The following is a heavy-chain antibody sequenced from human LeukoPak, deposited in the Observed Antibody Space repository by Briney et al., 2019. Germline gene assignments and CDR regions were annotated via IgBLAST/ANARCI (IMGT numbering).Heavy chain of an antibody. J-gene: IGHJ6*04. V-gene: IGHV3-48*03. CDR2: ISSSGSAI. Sequence: GGSLRLSCAASGFTFSSYEMNWVRQAPGKGLEWVSYISSSGSAIYYADSVKGRFTISRDNAKNSLYLQMNSLRAEDTAVYYSAELGITMIGGVWGKGTTVTISS. D-gene: IGHD3-10*02. CDR3: AELGITMIGGV. CDR1: GFTFSSYE.